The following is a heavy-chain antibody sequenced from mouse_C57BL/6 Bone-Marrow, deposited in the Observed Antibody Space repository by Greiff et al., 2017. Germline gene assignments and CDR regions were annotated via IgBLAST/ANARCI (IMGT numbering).Heavy chain of an antibody. Sequence: VQLQQSGAELVRPGASVKLSCTASGFNIKDYYMHWVKQRPEQGLEWIGRIDPEAGDTEYAPKFQGKATMTADTSSNTAYLQLSSLTSEDTAVYYCTSYYGSSPYWYFDVWGTGTTVTVSS. CDR3: TSYYGSSPYWYFDV. J-gene: IGHJ1*03. V-gene: IGHV14-1*01. D-gene: IGHD1-1*01. CDR2: IDPEAGDT. CDR1: GFNIKDYY.